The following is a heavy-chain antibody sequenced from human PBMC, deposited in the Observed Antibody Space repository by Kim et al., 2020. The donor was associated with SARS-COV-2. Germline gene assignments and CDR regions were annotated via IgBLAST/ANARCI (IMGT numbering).Heavy chain of an antibody. V-gene: IGHV3-9*01. CDR1: SLTLTDYA. CDR2: IFLHIGRA. Sequence: GGSLRLSCVASSLTLTDYAIHWVRQAQGKGLEWDGGIFLHIGRADYADSVKRRFTIPRDIAKKSVYLQMNSLRLDDTASYFCEKHVSPGGLDGWVQATTV. J-gene: IGHJ6*02. CDR3: EKHVSPGGLDG.